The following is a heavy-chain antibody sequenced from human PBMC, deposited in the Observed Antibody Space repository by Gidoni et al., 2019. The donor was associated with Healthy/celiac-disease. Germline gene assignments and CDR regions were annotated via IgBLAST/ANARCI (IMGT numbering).Heavy chain of an antibody. CDR3: ARSDFGPQRDAYYYYYYGMDV. Sequence: WMGGIIPIFGTANYAQKFQGRVTITADESTSTAYMELSSLRSEDTAVYYCARSDFGPQRDAYYYYYYGMDVWGQGTTVTVSS. V-gene: IGHV1-69*01. D-gene: IGHD3-16*01. CDR2: IIPIFGTA. J-gene: IGHJ6*02.